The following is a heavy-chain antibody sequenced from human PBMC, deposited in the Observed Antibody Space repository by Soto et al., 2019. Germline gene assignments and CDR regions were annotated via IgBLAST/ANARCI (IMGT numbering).Heavy chain of an antibody. CDR2: INHSGST. J-gene: IGHJ4*02. V-gene: IGHV4-34*01. Sequence: ASETLCLTCAVYGGSFSGYYWSWIRQPPGKGLEWIGEINHSGSTNYNPSLKSRFTISRDNAKNTLYLQMNSLRAEDTAVYYCAILPVMTTVTYYFDYWGQGTLVTVSS. D-gene: IGHD4-4*01. CDR3: AILPVMTTVTYYFDY. CDR1: GGSFSGYY.